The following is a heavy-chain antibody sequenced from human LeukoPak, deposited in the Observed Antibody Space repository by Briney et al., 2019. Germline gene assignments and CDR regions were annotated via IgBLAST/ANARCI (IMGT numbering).Heavy chain of an antibody. CDR3: ARDFYGDDGHHPFDY. D-gene: IGHD2/OR15-2a*01. CDR1: GGSISNYY. J-gene: IGHJ4*02. Sequence: SETLSLTCSVSGGSISNYYWNWIRQPAGKGLEWIGRMYASGSTNYNPSLKSRVTISMDKSKNHFSLNLKSVTAADTGFYYCARDFYGDDGHHPFDYWGQGIQVTVS. CDR2: MYASGST. V-gene: IGHV4-4*07.